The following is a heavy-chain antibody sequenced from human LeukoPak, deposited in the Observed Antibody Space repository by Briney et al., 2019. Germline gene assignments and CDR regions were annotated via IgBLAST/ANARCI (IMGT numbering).Heavy chain of an antibody. CDR3: AKDRGYSSSSDFDY. Sequence: PGRSLRLSCAASGFTFDDYAMHWVRQAPGKGLEWVSGISWNSGSIGYADSVKGRFTISRDNAKNSLYLQMNSPRAEDTALYYCAKDRGYSSSSDFDYWGQGTLVTVSS. J-gene: IGHJ4*02. D-gene: IGHD6-6*01. CDR2: ISWNSGSI. V-gene: IGHV3-9*01. CDR1: GFTFDDYA.